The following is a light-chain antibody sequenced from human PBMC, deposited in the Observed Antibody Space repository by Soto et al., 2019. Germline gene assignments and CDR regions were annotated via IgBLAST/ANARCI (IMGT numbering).Light chain of an antibody. CDR1: QSVSSN. Sequence: EIVMTQSPATLSVSPGERATLSCRASQSVSSNLAWYQQKPGQAPRILIYGASTRATGIPARFSGSGSGTEFTLTISSVQSEDFAVNYCQQYNNWPPWTFGQGTKVDIK. V-gene: IGKV3-15*01. CDR2: GAS. J-gene: IGKJ1*01. CDR3: QQYNNWPPWT.